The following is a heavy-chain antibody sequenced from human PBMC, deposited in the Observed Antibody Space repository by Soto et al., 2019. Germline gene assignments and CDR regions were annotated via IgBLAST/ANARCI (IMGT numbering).Heavy chain of an antibody. CDR2: IKQDGSEK. J-gene: IGHJ4*02. V-gene: IGHV3-7*03. CDR1: GFTFSSYW. Sequence: EVQLVESGGGLVQPGGSLRLSCAASGFTFSSYWMSWVRQAPGKGLEWVANIKQDGSEKYYVDYVKGRFTISRDNAKNSLYLQMNSLRAEDTAVYYCARDSDIVLMVYAMDYWGQGTLVTVSS. D-gene: IGHD2-8*01. CDR3: ARDSDIVLMVYAMDY.